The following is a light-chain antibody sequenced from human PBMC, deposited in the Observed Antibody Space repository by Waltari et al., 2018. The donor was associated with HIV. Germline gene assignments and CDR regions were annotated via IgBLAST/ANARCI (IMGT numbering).Light chain of an antibody. Sequence: QSVLTQPPSASGTPGQRVTISCSGRRSNIGSNSVNWYQQLPGTAPKLLIFGSNQRPSGVPDRSSGSKPDTSASLAIGGLQSEDEADYYCASWDDSLTGWVFGGGTKLTVL. J-gene: IGLJ3*02. CDR2: GSN. V-gene: IGLV1-44*01. CDR3: ASWDDSLTGWV. CDR1: RSNIGSNS.